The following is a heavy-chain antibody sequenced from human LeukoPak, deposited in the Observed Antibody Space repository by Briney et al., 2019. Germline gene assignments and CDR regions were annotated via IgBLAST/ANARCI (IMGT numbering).Heavy chain of an antibody. CDR2: INWNGGST. D-gene: IGHD2-2*01. Sequence: GGSLRLSCAASGFTFSSYGMSWVRQAPGKGREWVSGINWNGGSTGYEDSVKGRFTIYRDNAKNSLYLQMNSLRAEDTALYYCARGNYCSSTSCYYFDYWGQGTLVTVSS. CDR3: ARGNYCSSTSCYYFDY. V-gene: IGHV3-20*04. CDR1: GFTFSSYG. J-gene: IGHJ4*02.